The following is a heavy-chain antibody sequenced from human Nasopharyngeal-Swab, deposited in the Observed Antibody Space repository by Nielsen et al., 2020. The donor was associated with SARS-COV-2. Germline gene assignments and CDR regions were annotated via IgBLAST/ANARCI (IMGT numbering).Heavy chain of an antibody. CDR1: GFTFSSYA. J-gene: IGHJ4*02. V-gene: IGHV3-23*01. CDR3: AKDETRQLWLRGSVDY. Sequence: GESLKISCAASGFTFSSYAMSWVRQAPGKGLEWASAISGSGGSTYYADSVKGRFTISRDNSKNTLYLQMNSLRAEDTAVYYCAKDETRQLWLRGSVDYWGQGTLVTVSS. D-gene: IGHD5-18*01. CDR2: ISGSGGST.